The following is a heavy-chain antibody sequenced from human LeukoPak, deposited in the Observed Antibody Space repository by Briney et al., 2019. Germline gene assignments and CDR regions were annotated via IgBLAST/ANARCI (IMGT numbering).Heavy chain of an antibody. Sequence: SETLSLTCTVSGGSISSYYWSWIRQPPGKGLEWIGYINYSGSTNYNPSLKSRVTMSVDTSKNQFSLKLSSVTAADTAMYYCAREGRQGYVYFDHWGQGSLVTVSS. D-gene: IGHD5-12*01. CDR1: GGSISSYY. CDR2: INYSGST. V-gene: IGHV4-59*01. J-gene: IGHJ4*02. CDR3: AREGRQGYVYFDH.